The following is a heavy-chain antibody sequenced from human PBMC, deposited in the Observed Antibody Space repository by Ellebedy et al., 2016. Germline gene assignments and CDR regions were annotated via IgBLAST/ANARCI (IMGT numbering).Heavy chain of an antibody. J-gene: IGHJ4*02. CDR2: TRNKANSYTT. V-gene: IGHV3-72*01. CDR1: GFTFSDHY. Sequence: GESLKISCAASGFTFSDHYMDWVRQAPGKGLEWVGRTRNKANSYTTEYAASVKGRFTISRDDSKNSLYLQMNSLKTEDTAVYYCASLSGGSSPVAYWGQGTLVTVSS. CDR3: ASLSGGSSPVAY. D-gene: IGHD2-15*01.